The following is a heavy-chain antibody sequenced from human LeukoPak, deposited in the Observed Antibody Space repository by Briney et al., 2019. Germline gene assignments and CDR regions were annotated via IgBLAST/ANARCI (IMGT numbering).Heavy chain of an antibody. CDR2: ISYDGSNK. CDR3: ARDLEHWLVTGLHY. D-gene: IGHD6-19*01. CDR1: GCTFINYA. V-gene: IGHV3-30-3*01. Sequence: SLRLSFAASGCTFINYAMHWVRQARGRGLEGVAVISYDGSNKYYADSVKGRFTISRDNSQNTLYLQMNSLRAEDTAVYYCARDLEHWLVTGLHYWGQGTLVTVSS. J-gene: IGHJ4*02.